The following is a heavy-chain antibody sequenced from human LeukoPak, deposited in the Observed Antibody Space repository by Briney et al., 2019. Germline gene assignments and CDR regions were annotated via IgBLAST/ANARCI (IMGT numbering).Heavy chain of an antibody. CDR3: ARRSGSGWYVY. J-gene: IGHJ4*02. CDR1: GFTFSSYS. D-gene: IGHD6-19*01. V-gene: IGHV3-21*01. CDR2: ISSISSYI. Sequence: GGSLRLSCAASGFTFSSYSMNWVRQAPGKGLEWVSSISSISSYIHYADSVRGRFTISRDNAKNSLYLQMNSLRAEDTAVYYCARRSGSGWYVYRGQGTLVTVSS.